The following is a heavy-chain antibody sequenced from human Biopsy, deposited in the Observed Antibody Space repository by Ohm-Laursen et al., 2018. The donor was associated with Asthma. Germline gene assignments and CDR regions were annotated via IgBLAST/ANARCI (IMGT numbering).Heavy chain of an antibody. CDR1: GFTFSSYG. Sequence: SLRLSCAASGFTFSSYGMHWVRQAPGKGLEWVALISNDGSSKYYADSVKGRFTISRDISKNTLYLQMHSLRVEDTAVYYCARGDSSGWSHYYFDYWGQGTLVTVSS. V-gene: IGHV3-30*03. CDR2: ISNDGSSK. J-gene: IGHJ4*02. CDR3: ARGDSSGWSHYYFDY. D-gene: IGHD6-19*01.